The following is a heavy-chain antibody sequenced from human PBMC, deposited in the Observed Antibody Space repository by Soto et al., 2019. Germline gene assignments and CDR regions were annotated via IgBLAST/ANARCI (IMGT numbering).Heavy chain of an antibody. Sequence: ASVKVSCKASGGTFSSYAISWVRQAPGQGLEWMGGIIPIFGTANYAQKFQGRVTITADESTSTAYVELSSLRSEDTAVYYCARGVAGLYYFDYWGQGTLVTVSS. CDR1: GGTFSSYA. J-gene: IGHJ4*02. D-gene: IGHD6-19*01. CDR3: ARGVAGLYYFDY. CDR2: IIPIFGTA. V-gene: IGHV1-69*13.